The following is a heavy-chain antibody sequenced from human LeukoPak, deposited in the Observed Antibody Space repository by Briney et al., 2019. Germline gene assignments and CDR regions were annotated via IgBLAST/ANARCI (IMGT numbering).Heavy chain of an antibody. Sequence: KPGGSLRLSCAASGFTFSNAWMNWVREAPGKGLAWVGRIKRKSDGGTTDYAGFVNGRFTMSRDDSKSTLYLQMNSLETEDTAVYYCTTDQGYIYYFDHWGRGTLVTVSS. CDR1: GFTFSNAW. CDR2: IKRKSDGGTT. J-gene: IGHJ4*02. CDR3: TTDQGYIYYFDH. V-gene: IGHV3-15*01. D-gene: IGHD6-13*01.